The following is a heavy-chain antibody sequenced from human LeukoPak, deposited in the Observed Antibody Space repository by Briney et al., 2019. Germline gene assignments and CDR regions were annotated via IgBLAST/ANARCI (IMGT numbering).Heavy chain of an antibody. CDR1: GYTFTNYF. Sequence: ASVKVSCKASGYTFTNYFMHWVRQAPGQGLEWMRIINPRCGSTGYAQKFQGRITMTTDMSTRTVYMELSSLESEDTAVYYCARRDCVGDCYSNWFDPWGQGTLVTVSS. V-gene: IGHV1-46*01. CDR3: ARRDCVGDCYSNWFDP. J-gene: IGHJ5*02. D-gene: IGHD2-21*02. CDR2: INPRCGST.